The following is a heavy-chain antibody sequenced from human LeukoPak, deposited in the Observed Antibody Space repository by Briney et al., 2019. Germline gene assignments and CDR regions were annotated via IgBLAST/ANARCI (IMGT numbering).Heavy chain of an antibody. J-gene: IGHJ5*02. Sequence: SETLSLTCTVSGYPISSGYYWGWIRQPPGKGLEWIGSIYHSGSTYYSPSLKSRVTISVDTSKNQFSLKLSPVTAADTAVYYCARGTYSSSSGDWFDPWGQGTLVTVSS. CDR3: ARGTYSSSSGDWFDP. CDR2: IYHSGST. CDR1: GYPISSGYY. D-gene: IGHD6-6*01. V-gene: IGHV4-38-2*02.